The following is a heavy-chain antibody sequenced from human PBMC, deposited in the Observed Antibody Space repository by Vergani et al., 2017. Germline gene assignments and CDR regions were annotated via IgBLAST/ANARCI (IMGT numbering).Heavy chain of an antibody. V-gene: IGHV2-5*01. CDR3: VHRLGYFDWDGAFDV. J-gene: IGHJ3*01. D-gene: IGHD3-9*01. CDR2: VYWNDHE. CDR1: GFPLTTGGEG. Sequence: QITLRESGPTLVKPTQTLTLTCTFSGFPLTTGGEGVGWIRQPPGRALEWLAFVYWNDHERYSPSLKSRITITKETSKNEVILTMATMDPVDTATYYCVHRLGYFDWDGAFDVWGRGAMVAVCS.